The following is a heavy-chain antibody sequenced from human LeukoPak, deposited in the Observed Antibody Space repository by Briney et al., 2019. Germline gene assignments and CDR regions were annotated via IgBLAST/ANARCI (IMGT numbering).Heavy chain of an antibody. CDR1: GGTFSSYA. CDR2: IIPIFGTA. J-gene: IGHJ6*03. D-gene: IGHD6-13*01. Sequence: SVKVSCKASGGTFSSYAISWVRQAPGQGLGWMGGIIPIFGTANYAQKFQGRVTITTDESTSTAYMELSSLRSEDTAVYYCARVTVHRIAAAGTFYYYMDVWGKGTTVTVSS. V-gene: IGHV1-69*05. CDR3: ARVTVHRIAAAGTFYYYMDV.